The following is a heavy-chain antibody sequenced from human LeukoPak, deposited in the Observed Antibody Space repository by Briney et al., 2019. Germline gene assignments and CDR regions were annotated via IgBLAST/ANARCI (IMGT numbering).Heavy chain of an antibody. CDR1: GFSFGTYS. V-gene: IGHV3-33*01. Sequence: GGSLRLSCVVSGFSFGTYSMHWARQVPGKGLEWVAVIWYDGSNEDYADSVKGQFTISRDNSKNTLYLQMNSLRAEDTAVYYCAREMAVWGQGALVTVSS. CDR3: AREMAV. D-gene: IGHD2-8*01. CDR2: IWYDGSNE. J-gene: IGHJ4*02.